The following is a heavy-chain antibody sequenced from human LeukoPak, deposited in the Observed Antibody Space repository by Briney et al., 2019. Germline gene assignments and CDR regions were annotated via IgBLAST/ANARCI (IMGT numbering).Heavy chain of an antibody. D-gene: IGHD3-10*01. CDR2: IIPIFGTA. Sequence: SVKVSCKASGGTFSSYAISWVRQAPGQGLEWMGRIIPIFGTANYAQKFQGRVTITTDESTSTAYMELSGLRSEDTAVYYCARTMVRGVSLEDMAVWGKGTTVTVSS. CDR3: ARTMVRGVSLEDMAV. J-gene: IGHJ6*03. V-gene: IGHV1-69*05. CDR1: GGTFSSYA.